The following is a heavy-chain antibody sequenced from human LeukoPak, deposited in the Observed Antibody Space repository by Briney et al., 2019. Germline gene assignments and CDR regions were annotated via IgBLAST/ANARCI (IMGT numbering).Heavy chain of an antibody. CDR1: GFTFSSYA. CDR3: ARGKHLVGAVDY. D-gene: IGHD1-26*01. V-gene: IGHV3-30*14. J-gene: IGHJ4*02. Sequence: GALRLSCAASGFTFSSYAMHWVRQAPGKGLEWVAVISYDGSNKCYADSVKGRFTISRDNSKNTLYLQMNSLRAEDTAVYYCARGKHLVGAVDYWGQGTLVTVSS. CDR2: ISYDGSNK.